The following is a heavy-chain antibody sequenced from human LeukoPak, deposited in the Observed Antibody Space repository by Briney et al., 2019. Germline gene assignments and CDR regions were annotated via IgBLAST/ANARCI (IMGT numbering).Heavy chain of an antibody. Sequence: GGSLRLSCAASGFTFSSYAMSWVRQAPGKGLEWVSAISGSGGSTYYADSVKGRFTISRDNSKNTLYLQMNSLRAEDTAVYYCAKIGLGFGESSQFDYWGQGTLVTASS. CDR1: GFTFSSYA. J-gene: IGHJ4*02. CDR2: ISGSGGST. V-gene: IGHV3-23*01. CDR3: AKIGLGFGESSQFDY. D-gene: IGHD3-10*01.